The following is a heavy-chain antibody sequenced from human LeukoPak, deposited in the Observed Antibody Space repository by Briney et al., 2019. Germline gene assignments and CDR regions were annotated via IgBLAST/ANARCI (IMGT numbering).Heavy chain of an antibody. J-gene: IGHJ5*02. V-gene: IGHV4-39*01. Sequence: PSETLSLTCVASGGSVTGTSYYWGWNRPPPGKGLEYIGSIYYSESTYYNPSLESRGTVSVDTYKNHFYLRLRFVTAADTAVYYCARHQGVAVSGLMMRQNWFDPWGQGTLVIVSS. CDR1: GGSVTGTSYY. D-gene: IGHD6-19*01. CDR2: IYYSEST. CDR3: ARHQGVAVSGLMMRQNWFDP.